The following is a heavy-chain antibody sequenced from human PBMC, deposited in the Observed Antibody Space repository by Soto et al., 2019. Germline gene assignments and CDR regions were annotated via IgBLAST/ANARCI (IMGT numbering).Heavy chain of an antibody. CDR3: AVDAQCSSTNWPGGFDI. J-gene: IGHJ3*02. CDR2: IKRKIDGETT. CDR1: GFTFTDVW. D-gene: IGHD2-2*01. Sequence: EVQLVESGGGLVKPGGSLRLSCAASGFTFTDVWMTWVRQAPGKGLEWVGRIKRKIDGETTDYAAPVKGRFTISRDDLKNTLFLQMNSLKSEDTAVYYCAVDAQCSSTNWPGGFDIGVQGTMVTVSS. V-gene: IGHV3-15*01.